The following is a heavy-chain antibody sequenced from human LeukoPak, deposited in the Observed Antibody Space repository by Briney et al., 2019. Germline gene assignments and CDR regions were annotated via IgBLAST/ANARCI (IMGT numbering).Heavy chain of an antibody. CDR3: ARDRDGAQGGY. Sequence: ASVKVSCKACGYTFADYYIHWVRQVPGQGLEWMGWINPNSGGTNYAQKFQGRVTITRDTSISTAYMELNRLRSDDTAVYYCARDRDGAQGGYWGQGTLVTVSS. CDR2: INPNSGGT. V-gene: IGHV1-2*02. D-gene: IGHD4-17*01. CDR1: GYTFADYY. J-gene: IGHJ4*02.